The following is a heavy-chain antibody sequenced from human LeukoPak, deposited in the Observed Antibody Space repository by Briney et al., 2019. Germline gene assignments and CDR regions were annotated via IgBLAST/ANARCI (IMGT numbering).Heavy chain of an antibody. CDR2: ISSSSRYI. CDR3: TRDRIVASIIGYYFDS. V-gene: IGHV3-21*06. J-gene: IGHJ4*02. CDR1: GFDLNNYA. Sequence: GGSLRLSCAASGFDLNNYAMHWVRQAPGKGLEWVSSISSSSRYIYYADSVKGRFTISRDNAKNSLSLQLNSLRAEDTAVYYCTRDRIVASIIGYYFDSWGQGTLVTVSS. D-gene: IGHD5-12*01.